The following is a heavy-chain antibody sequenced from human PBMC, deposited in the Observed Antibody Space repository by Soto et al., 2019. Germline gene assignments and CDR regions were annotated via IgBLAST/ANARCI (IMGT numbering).Heavy chain of an antibody. CDR3: ARVGGYCTNGVCYHDLDY. V-gene: IGHV1-46*01. CDR1: GYTFTNYY. D-gene: IGHD2-8*01. CDR2: INPSGGST. J-gene: IGHJ4*02. Sequence: ASVKVSCKASGYTFTNYYMHWVRQAPGQGLEWMGIINPSGGSTSYAQKFQGRVTMTRDTSTSTVYMELSSLRSEDTAVYYCARVGGYCTNGVCYHDLDYWGQGTLVTVSS.